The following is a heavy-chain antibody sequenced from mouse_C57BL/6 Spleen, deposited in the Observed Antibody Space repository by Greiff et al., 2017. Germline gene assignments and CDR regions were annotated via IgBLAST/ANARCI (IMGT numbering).Heavy chain of an antibody. D-gene: IGHD3-2*02. CDR2: IYPGSGST. J-gene: IGHJ2*01. V-gene: IGHV1-55*01. CDR1: GYTLTRYW. Sequence: QVKLQQPGAELVKPGASVKMSCKASGYTLTRYWITWVKQRPGQGLEWIGDIYPGSGSTNYNEKFKSKATLTVDTSSSTAYIQLSTLTSEDSAVYYCARDSSGYPGYCCQGITLTVSS. CDR3: ARDSSGYPGY.